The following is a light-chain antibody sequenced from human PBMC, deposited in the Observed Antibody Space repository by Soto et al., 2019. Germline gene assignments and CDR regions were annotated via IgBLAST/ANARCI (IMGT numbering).Light chain of an antibody. Sequence: QSVLTQPASVSESPGQAITISCSGSSSDVGAHNFVSWYQHHPGKAPKLMIYEVSNRPSGVSNRFSGSKSGNTASLTISGLQAEDEADYYCNSYTSSNTYVFGSGTKVTVL. CDR2: EVS. J-gene: IGLJ1*01. V-gene: IGLV2-14*01. CDR3: NSYTSSNTYV. CDR1: SSDVGAHNF.